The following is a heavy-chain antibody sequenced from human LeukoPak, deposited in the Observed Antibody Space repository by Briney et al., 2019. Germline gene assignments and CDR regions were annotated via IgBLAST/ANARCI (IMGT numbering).Heavy chain of an antibody. CDR2: ISNSGGST. D-gene: IGHD6-6*01. Sequence: PGGSLRLSCVASGFAFSDYGMNWVRQAPGKGLEWVSGISNSGGSTYYADSVKGRFTISRDNSKNTLYLQMNSLRAEDTAVYYCAKETSSSFDYWGQGTLVTVSS. J-gene: IGHJ4*02. V-gene: IGHV3-23*01. CDR1: GFAFSDYG. CDR3: AKETSSSFDY.